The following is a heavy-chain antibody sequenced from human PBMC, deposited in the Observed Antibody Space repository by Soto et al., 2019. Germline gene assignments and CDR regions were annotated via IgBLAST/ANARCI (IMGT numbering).Heavy chain of an antibody. J-gene: IGHJ4*02. CDR3: ARDRGNYAIDC. CDR1: GGSISSYY. D-gene: IGHD4-4*01. CDR2: IYYSGST. V-gene: IGHV4-59*01. Sequence: PSETLSLTCTVSGGSISSYYWSWIRQHPGKGLEWIGYIYYSGSTNYNPSLKSRVTRSVDTSKNQFSLKLSSVTAADTAVYYCARDRGNYAIDCWGQGTLVTVSS.